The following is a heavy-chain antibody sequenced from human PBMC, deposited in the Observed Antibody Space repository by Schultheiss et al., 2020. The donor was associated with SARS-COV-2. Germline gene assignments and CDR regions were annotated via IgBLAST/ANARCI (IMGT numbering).Heavy chain of an antibody. D-gene: IGHD1-1*01. V-gene: IGHV3-23*01. CDR3: ARDSLENGSHFDY. Sequence: GGSLRLSCAASGFTFSSYSMNWVRQAPGKGLEWVSAISGSGGSTYYADSVKGRFTISRDNSKNSLYLQMNSLRAEDTAVYYCARDSLENGSHFDYWGQGTLVTVSS. CDR2: ISGSGGST. J-gene: IGHJ4*02. CDR1: GFTFSSYS.